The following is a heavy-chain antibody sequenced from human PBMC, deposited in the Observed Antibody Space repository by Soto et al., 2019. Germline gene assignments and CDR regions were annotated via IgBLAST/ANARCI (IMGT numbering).Heavy chain of an antibody. CDR2: ISYDGSNK. D-gene: IGHD4-17*01. J-gene: IGHJ4*02. Sequence: QVQLVESGGGVVQPGGSVRLSCAASGFTLSSYAIHWVRQAPGKGLEWVAVISYDGSNKYYADSVKGRFTISRDNTKNTLYLQMNSLRAEDTAVYYCARDRDDYGDYYFDYWGQGTLVTVSS. CDR3: ARDRDDYGDYYFDY. V-gene: IGHV3-30-3*01. CDR1: GFTLSSYA.